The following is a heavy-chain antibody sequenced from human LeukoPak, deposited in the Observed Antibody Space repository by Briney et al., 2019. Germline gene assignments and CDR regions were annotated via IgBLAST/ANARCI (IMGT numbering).Heavy chain of an antibody. CDR1: GDSISSSTYY. J-gene: IGHJ4*02. Sequence: SETLSLTCTVSGDSISSSTYYWGWIRQPPGQGLEWIGNIYHSGSTYYNPSLKSRVTMSVDTSKNQFSLKLSSVTAGDTAVYYCARRCGSTSCFRYWGQGTQVTVAS. CDR2: IYHSGST. V-gene: IGHV4-39*01. D-gene: IGHD2-2*01. CDR3: ARRCGSTSCFRY.